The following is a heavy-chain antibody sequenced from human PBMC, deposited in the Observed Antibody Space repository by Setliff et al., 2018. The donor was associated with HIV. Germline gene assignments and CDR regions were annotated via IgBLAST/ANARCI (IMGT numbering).Heavy chain of an antibody. CDR1: GLTFSSYA. CDR3: ARAYNVYDYRTDCSGYDY. J-gene: IGHJ4*02. CDR2: TKYDGSEL. D-gene: IGHD3-22*01. Sequence: GGSLRLSFAASGLTFSSYAMNWVRQAPGKGLEWVSNTKYDGSELYYVDSVKVRFIASTDNAKTSLFLQMNSLKAEDTAVYYCARAYNVYDYRTDCSGYDYWGQGTLVTVSS. V-gene: IGHV3-7*03.